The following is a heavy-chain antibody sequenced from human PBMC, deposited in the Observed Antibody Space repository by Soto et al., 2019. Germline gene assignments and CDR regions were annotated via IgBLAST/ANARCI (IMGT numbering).Heavy chain of an antibody. CDR3: VNSPVCSPSDY. CDR2: IYWNDDK. J-gene: IGHJ4*02. Sequence: SGPTLVNPAHTLTLTCSFSGFSLSTYGMGVGWIRQPPGKALEWLALIYWNDDKRYSPSLNSRLTIAKDTSKNLVVLTMTNVDPVDAATYYCVNSPVCSPSDYWGQGTLVTVSS. CDR1: GFSLSTYGMG. D-gene: IGHD2-15*01. V-gene: IGHV2-5*01.